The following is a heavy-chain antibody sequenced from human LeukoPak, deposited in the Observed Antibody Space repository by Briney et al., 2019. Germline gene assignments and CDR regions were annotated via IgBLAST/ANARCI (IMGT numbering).Heavy chain of an antibody. CDR3: ARAPLRYCMDV. Sequence: GGSLRLSCAASRLTFSSYSMNWVRQAPGKVLEWVSSISSSSSYIYYADSVKGRFTISRDNDKNSLYVQANSLRAEDTAVYYCARAPLRYCMDVWGQGTTVSVSS. CDR2: ISSSSSYI. V-gene: IGHV3-21*01. D-gene: IGHD3-9*01. J-gene: IGHJ6*02. CDR1: RLTFSSYS.